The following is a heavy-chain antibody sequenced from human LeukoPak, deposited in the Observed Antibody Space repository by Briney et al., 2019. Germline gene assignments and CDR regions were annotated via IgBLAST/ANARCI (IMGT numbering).Heavy chain of an antibody. CDR1: VGTFSSYA. V-gene: IGHV1-69*05. D-gene: IGHD6-19*01. Sequence: SANVSCTPSVGTFSSYAISWVRQAPRQGREWMGRIIPIFGTATYAQTFQGRVTLTTDESTSTAYMELSSLRSEDTAVYYCVREPSYSSGWFDPWGQGTLVTVP. CDR3: VREPSYSSGWFDP. CDR2: IIPIFGTA. J-gene: IGHJ5*02.